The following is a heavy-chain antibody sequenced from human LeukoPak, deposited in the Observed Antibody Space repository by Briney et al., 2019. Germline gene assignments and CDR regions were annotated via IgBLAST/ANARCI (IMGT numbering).Heavy chain of an antibody. CDR2: ISKSGST. CDR3: ARSYNWNYRDAFDI. J-gene: IGHJ3*02. CDR1: GGSISNYY. Sequence: SETLSLTCTVSGGSISNYYWSWIRQPAGKRLEWIGRISKSGSTNYNPSLKSRVTISVDTSKNQFSLKLSSVTAADTAVYYCARSYNWNYRDAFDIWGPGTMVTVSS. D-gene: IGHD1-7*01. V-gene: IGHV4-4*07.